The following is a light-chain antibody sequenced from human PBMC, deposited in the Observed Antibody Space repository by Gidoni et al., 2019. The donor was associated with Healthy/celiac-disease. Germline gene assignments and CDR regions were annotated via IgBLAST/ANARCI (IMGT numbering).Light chain of an antibody. CDR3: QQRSNWPGT. CDR1: QSVSSY. V-gene: IGKV3-11*01. CDR2: DAS. Sequence: EIVLTQSPATLSLSPGERATLSRRASQSVSSYLAWYQQKPGQAPRPLIYDASNRATGIPARFSGSGSGTDFTLIISSLEPEDFAVYYCQQRSNWPGTFGQGTKVEIK. J-gene: IGKJ1*01.